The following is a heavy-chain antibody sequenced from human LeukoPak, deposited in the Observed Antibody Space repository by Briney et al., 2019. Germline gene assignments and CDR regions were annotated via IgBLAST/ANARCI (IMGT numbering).Heavy chain of an antibody. J-gene: IGHJ4*02. D-gene: IGHD1-1*01. CDR1: GFIFSGHT. Sequence: GGSLRLSCVASGFIFSGHTMNWVRQAPGRGLKWVSSISTSSTYIYYADSVKGRFTISRDNPKNSLFLQMNNLRVEDTATYYCVRKIKTGSSSGDYDYWGQGTLVTVSS. V-gene: IGHV3-21*06. CDR3: VRKIKTGSSSGDYDY. CDR2: ISTSSTYI.